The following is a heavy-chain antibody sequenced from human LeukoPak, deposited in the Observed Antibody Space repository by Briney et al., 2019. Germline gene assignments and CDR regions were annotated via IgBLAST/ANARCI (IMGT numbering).Heavy chain of an antibody. V-gene: IGHV1-8*01. J-gene: IGHJ4*02. Sequence: ASVKVPCKASGYTFTSYDINWVRQATGQGLEWMGWMNPNSGNTGYAQKFQGRVTMTRNTSISTAYMELSSLRSEDTAVYYCARGVYYYDSSGYYYTDYWGQGTLVTVSS. CDR2: MNPNSGNT. CDR3: ARGVYYYDSSGYYYTDY. CDR1: GYTFTSYD. D-gene: IGHD3-22*01.